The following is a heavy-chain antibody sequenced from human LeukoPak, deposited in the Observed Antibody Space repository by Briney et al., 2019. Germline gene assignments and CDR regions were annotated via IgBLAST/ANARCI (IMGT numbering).Heavy chain of an antibody. CDR2: ISYSGST. Sequence: SETLSLICTVSGGSISGYYWIWIRQHPGKGLVWVGYISYSGSTNYKPSLKSRVTISVDTSKNQFSLKLSSVTAADTAVYYCASNSWYSIDYWGQGTLVTVSS. CDR1: GGSISGYY. D-gene: IGHD1-26*01. V-gene: IGHV4-59*12. CDR3: ASNSWYSIDY. J-gene: IGHJ4*02.